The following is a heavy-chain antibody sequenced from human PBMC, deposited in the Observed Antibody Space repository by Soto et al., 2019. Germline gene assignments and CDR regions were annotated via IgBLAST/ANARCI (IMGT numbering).Heavy chain of an antibody. Sequence: EVQLVESGGGLVKPGASLRLSCTAFGFTFSSCSMNWIRQTPGKGLEWVSAISSGSDYIYYADSVKGRFTISRDNAKNSLYLQMDSLRAEDTAVYYCVRDGSGWSRDYWGQGTLVTVSS. CDR2: ISSGSDYI. J-gene: IGHJ4*02. CDR3: VRDGSGWSRDY. D-gene: IGHD6-19*01. V-gene: IGHV3-21*01. CDR1: GFTFSSCS.